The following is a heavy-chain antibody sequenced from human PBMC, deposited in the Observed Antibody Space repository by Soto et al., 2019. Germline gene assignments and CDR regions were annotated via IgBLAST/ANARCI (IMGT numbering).Heavy chain of an antibody. D-gene: IGHD3-9*01. CDR1: GFRFSNYW. CDR2: IKQDGSEK. J-gene: IGHJ6*02. Sequence: HPGGSLSLSCTASGFRFSNYWMSWVRQVPGKGLEWVANIKQDGSEKHYVDSVKGRFTISRVNTKDFLYLQMNSLRAEDTDIYYCARNDVDFLTGYYSQDYYYYGMDVWGQGTTVTVSS. V-gene: IGHV3-7*01. CDR3: ARNDVDFLTGYYSQDYYYYGMDV.